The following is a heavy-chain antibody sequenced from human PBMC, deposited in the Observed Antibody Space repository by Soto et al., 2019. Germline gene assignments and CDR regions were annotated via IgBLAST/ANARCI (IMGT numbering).Heavy chain of an antibody. J-gene: IGHJ6*03. CDR2: IYYTGST. D-gene: IGHD2-15*01. CDR3: ARVLRYCSGGSCYSGGLYYYYYMDV. V-gene: IGHV4-59*12. CDR1: GDSIADNY. Sequence: SETLSLTCTVSGDSIADNYWSWIRQPPGKGLEWIAYIYYTGSTNYNPSLKSRVTISVDTSKNQFSLKLSSVTAADTAVYYCARVLRYCSGGSCYSGGLYYYYYMDVWGKGTTVTVSS.